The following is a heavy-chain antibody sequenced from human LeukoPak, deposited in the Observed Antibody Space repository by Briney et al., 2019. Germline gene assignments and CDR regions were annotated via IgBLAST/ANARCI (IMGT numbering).Heavy chain of an antibody. CDR2: TYNSWRN. V-gene: IGHV4-39*01. CDR3: ARFSGYIYGYDY. CDR1: GGPISSSSSY. J-gene: IGHJ4*02. Sequence: SETLSLTCTVSGGPISSSSSYWGWIRQPPGKGLEWIGTTYNSWRNYYNPSLKSRVTISGDTAKNQFSLKVTSVTAADTAVYYCARFSGYIYGYDYWGQGTLVTVSS. D-gene: IGHD5-18*01.